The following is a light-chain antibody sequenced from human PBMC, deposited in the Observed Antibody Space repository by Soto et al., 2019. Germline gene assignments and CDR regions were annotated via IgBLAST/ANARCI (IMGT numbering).Light chain of an antibody. CDR1: SRDVGSYNF. V-gene: IGLV2-23*02. J-gene: IGLJ1*01. CDR2: EVS. Sequence: SALTQPASVSGSPGQSITISCTRTSRDVGSYNFVSWYQQHPGEVPKVMIYEVSKRPSGVSDRFSGSKSGNTASLTISGLQAEDEADYYCCADAGRSTYVFGTGTKVTVL. CDR3: CADAGRSTYV.